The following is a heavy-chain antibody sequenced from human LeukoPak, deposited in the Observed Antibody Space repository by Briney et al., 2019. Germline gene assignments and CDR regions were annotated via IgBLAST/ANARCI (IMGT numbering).Heavy chain of an antibody. D-gene: IGHD3/OR15-3a*01. J-gene: IGHJ4*02. V-gene: IGHV3-43*02. CDR1: GFTYDDYA. CDR3: ARTGNFDY. Sequence: PGGSLRLSCAASGFTYDDYAMHWVRQAPGRGLEWVSLITGDGGSTYYADFVKGRFTVSRDNSQNSLYLQMNNLRIEDTALYYCARTGNFDYWGQGTLVTVSS. CDR2: ITGDGGST.